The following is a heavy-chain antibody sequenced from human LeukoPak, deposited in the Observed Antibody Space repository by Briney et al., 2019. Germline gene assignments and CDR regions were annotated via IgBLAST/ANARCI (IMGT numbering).Heavy chain of an antibody. CDR2: ISSDGGSP. V-gene: IGHV3-64*01. CDR3: AKGLYSSGWYYFDS. J-gene: IGHJ4*02. Sequence: PGGSLRLSCAASGFTFSSYAMHWVHQAPGKGLEYVSGISSDGGSPFHVNSVKGRFTISRDNSKDTLYLQMGSLRAEDMAVYYCAKGLYSSGWYYFDSWGQGTLVTVSS. D-gene: IGHD6-19*01. CDR1: GFTFSSYA.